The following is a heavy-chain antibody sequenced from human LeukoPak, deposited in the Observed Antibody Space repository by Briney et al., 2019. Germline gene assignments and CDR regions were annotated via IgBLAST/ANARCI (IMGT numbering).Heavy chain of an antibody. CDR3: ASKPVPSSIAAVDY. V-gene: IGHV4-39*01. CDR1: GVSMSGSHY. Sequence: SETLSLTCTVSGVSMSGSHYWGWIRPPPGKGLDWIGNISYSGTTYYNPSLKGRVTISVDRSKNEFSLKLSSVTAADTAIYYCASKPVPSSIAAVDYWGQGTLVTVSS. CDR2: ISYSGTT. J-gene: IGHJ4*02. D-gene: IGHD6-13*01.